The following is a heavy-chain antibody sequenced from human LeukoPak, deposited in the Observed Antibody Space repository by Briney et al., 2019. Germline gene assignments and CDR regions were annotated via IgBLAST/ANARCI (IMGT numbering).Heavy chain of an antibody. CDR3: ARGSLSLLWFWESAKSFFDY. Sequence: PGRSLRLSCAASGFTFSSYGMHWVRQAPGKGLEWVAVIWYDGSNKYYADSVKGRFTISRDNSKNTLYLQMNSLRAEDTAVYYCARGSLSLLWFWESAKSFFDYWGQGTLVTVSS. V-gene: IGHV3-33*01. J-gene: IGHJ4*02. CDR1: GFTFSSYG. D-gene: IGHD3-10*01. CDR2: IWYDGSNK.